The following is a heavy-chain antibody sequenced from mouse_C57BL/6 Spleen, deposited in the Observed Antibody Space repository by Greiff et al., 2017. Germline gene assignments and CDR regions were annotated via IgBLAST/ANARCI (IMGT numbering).Heavy chain of an antibody. Sequence: VQLQQSGAELVKPGASVKLSCKASGYTFTSYWMHWVKQRPGRGLEGIGRIDPNSGGTKYNEKFKSKATLTVDKPSSTAYMQLSSLTSEDSAVYYCARGGYYPLMDYWGQGTSVTVSS. J-gene: IGHJ4*01. CDR3: ARGGYYPLMDY. CDR2: IDPNSGGT. CDR1: GYTFTSYW. V-gene: IGHV1-72*01. D-gene: IGHD2-3*01.